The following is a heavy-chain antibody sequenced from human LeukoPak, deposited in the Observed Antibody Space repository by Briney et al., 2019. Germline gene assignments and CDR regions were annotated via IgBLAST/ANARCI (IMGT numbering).Heavy chain of an antibody. D-gene: IGHD3-10*01. J-gene: IGHJ4*02. CDR1: GVPISNFY. V-gene: IGHV4-59*08. CDR3: ARVNMVRGTDY. CDR2: IYYGGST. Sequence: SETLSLTCTVSGVPISNFYWSWIRQPPGKGLEWIGHIYYGGSTNYNPSLKSRVTVSEDTSKNQFSLKLSSVTAADTAVYYCARVNMVRGTDYSGQGTLVTVSS.